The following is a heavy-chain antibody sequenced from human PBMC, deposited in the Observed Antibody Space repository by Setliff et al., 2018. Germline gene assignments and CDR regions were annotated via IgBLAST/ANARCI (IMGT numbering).Heavy chain of an antibody. CDR3: ARASRFGTINYRGDYYMDV. J-gene: IGHJ6*03. D-gene: IGHD3-10*01. CDR2: INTNSGNP. Sequence: ASVKVSCKASGYTITNFALNWVRQAPGQGPEWMGWINTNSGNPTYAQGFTGRFVFSLDTSVSTAYLQISSLKAEDTALYYCARASRFGTINYRGDYYMDVWGKGTTVTVSS. V-gene: IGHV7-4-1*02. CDR1: GYTITNFA.